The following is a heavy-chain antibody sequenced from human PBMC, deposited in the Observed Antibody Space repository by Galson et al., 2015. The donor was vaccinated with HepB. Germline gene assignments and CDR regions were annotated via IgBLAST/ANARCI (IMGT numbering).Heavy chain of an antibody. CDR2: IKQDGSEQ. CDR3: ARVHGTTMIRGVIVTGLFFDY. J-gene: IGHJ4*02. Sequence: SLRLSCAASGFNSNSYWMNWVRQAPGGGLEWVANIKQDGSEQYYVDSVRGRFTISRDHTRNSLYLQMDSLRTEDTAVYYCARVHGTTMIRGVIVTGLFFDYWGQGTPVTVSS. V-gene: IGHV3-7*03. CDR1: GFNSNSYW. D-gene: IGHD3-10*01.